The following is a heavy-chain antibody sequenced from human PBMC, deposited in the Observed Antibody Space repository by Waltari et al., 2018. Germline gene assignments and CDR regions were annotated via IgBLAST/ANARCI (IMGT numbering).Heavy chain of an antibody. V-gene: IGHV4-34*01. J-gene: IGHJ5*02. D-gene: IGHD3-10*01. Sequence: QVQLQQWGAGLLKPSETLSLTCAVYGGSFSGYYWSWIRQPPGKGLEWIGEINHSGSTNYNPSLKSRVTISVDTSKNQFSLKLSSVTAADTAVYYCARVRSRVRGVMFTWFDPWGQGTLVTVSS. CDR2: INHSGST. CDR3: ARVRSRVRGVMFTWFDP. CDR1: GGSFSGYY.